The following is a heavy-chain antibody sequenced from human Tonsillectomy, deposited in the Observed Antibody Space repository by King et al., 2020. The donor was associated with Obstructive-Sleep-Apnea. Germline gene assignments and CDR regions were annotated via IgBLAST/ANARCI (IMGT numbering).Heavy chain of an antibody. V-gene: IGHV4-59*01. J-gene: IGHJ3*01. CDR1: SGSLTNYY. CDR3: ARSGVDGDYSAFDV. CDR2: VHSSGGT. D-gene: IGHD4-17*01. Sequence: VQLQESGPGLVKPSETLSLTCTVSSGSLTNYYWSWIRQPPGKGLEWIGYVHSSGGTNDNPSLKSRVTISTDMSKKRFSLKLKSVIAADTAVYFCARSGVDGDYSAFDVWGQGTLVTVSS.